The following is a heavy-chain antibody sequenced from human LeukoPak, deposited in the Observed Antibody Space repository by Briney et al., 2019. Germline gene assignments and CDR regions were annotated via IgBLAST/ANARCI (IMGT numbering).Heavy chain of an antibody. CDR2: MYYSGST. CDR1: GGSISSTTYY. V-gene: IGHV4-39*01. Sequence: SETLSLTCTVSGGSISSTTYYWDWIRQPPGKGLEWIGSMYYSGSTYYNPSLKSRVTISVDTSRNQFSLKLSSVTAADTAVYYCANNRGDYWGPGTLVTVS. CDR3: ANNRGDY. J-gene: IGHJ4*02. D-gene: IGHD1-14*01.